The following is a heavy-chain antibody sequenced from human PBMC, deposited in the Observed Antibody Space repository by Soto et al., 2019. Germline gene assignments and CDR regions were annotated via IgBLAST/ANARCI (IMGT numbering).Heavy chain of an antibody. J-gene: IGHJ6*02. CDR1: GFTFSSYA. CDR2: ISGSGGST. CDR3: AKALGDYYYYGMDV. D-gene: IGHD7-27*01. V-gene: IGHV3-23*01. Sequence: PGGSLRLSCEASGFTFSSYAMRWVRQAPGKGLEWVSSISGSGGSTYYGDFVKGRFTISRDNSKNTLYLQMNSLRAEDTAVYYRAKALGDYYYYGMDVWGQGTTVTVSS.